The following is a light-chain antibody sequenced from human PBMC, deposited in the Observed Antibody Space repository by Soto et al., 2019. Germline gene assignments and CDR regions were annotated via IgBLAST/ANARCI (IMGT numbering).Light chain of an antibody. CDR2: WAS. J-gene: IGKJ3*01. V-gene: IGKV4-1*01. Sequence: DIVMTQSPDSLAVSLGERATINCKSSQSVLYSSNNKNYLAWYQQKPGQPPKLLIYWASTRESGVPDRFSGSGSGTDFTLTISSLQAEDVAFYYCQQYYSTQFTFGPGTKVDIK. CDR1: QSVLYSSNNKNY. CDR3: QQYYSTQFT.